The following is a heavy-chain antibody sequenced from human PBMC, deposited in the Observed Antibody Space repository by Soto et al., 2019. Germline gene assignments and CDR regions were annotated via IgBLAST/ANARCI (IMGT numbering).Heavy chain of an antibody. CDR1: GFTFDDYA. D-gene: IGHD4-17*01. V-gene: IGHV3-9*01. Sequence: GGSLRLSCAASGFTFDDYAMHWVRQAPGKGLEWVSGISWNSGSIGYADSVKGRFTISRDNAKNSLYLQMNSLRAEDTALYYCAKATIYGRKVGYYFDYWGQGTLVTVSS. CDR3: AKATIYGRKVGYYFDY. CDR2: ISWNSGSI. J-gene: IGHJ4*02.